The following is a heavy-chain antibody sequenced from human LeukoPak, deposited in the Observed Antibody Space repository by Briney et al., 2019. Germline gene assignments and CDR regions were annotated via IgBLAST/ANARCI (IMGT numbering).Heavy chain of an antibody. Sequence: SETLSLTCAVYGGSFSGYYWSWIRQPPGKGLEWLGEINHSGGTNYNPSLKSRVTISVDTSKNQFSLKLSSVTAADTAVYYCARGRRVAAAGTGGYSVDYWGQGTLVTVSS. J-gene: IGHJ4*02. D-gene: IGHD6-13*01. CDR2: INHSGGT. CDR1: GGSFSGYY. V-gene: IGHV4-34*01. CDR3: ARGRRVAAAGTGGYSVDY.